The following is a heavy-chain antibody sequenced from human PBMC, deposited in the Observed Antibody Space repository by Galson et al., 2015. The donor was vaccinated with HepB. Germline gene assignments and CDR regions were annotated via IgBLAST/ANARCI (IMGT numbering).Heavy chain of an antibody. J-gene: IGHJ6*02. CDR2: ISYDGNEK. CDR1: GFTFGSHG. V-gene: IGHV3-30*03. D-gene: IGHD1-14*01. Sequence: SLRLSCAASGFTFGSHGMHWVRQGPGKGLEWVAFISYDGNEKSYADFVKGRFTMFRDNAKNTLYLQMNSLRTEDTAVYYCTRGGRGLYYFYYYNMDVWGQGTTVTVSS. CDR3: TRGGRGLYYFYYYNMDV.